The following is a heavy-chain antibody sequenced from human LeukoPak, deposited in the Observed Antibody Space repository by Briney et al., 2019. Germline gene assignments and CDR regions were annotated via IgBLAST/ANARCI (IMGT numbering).Heavy chain of an antibody. CDR2: IYYSGST. CDR3: ARLWFGELSYFDY. V-gene: IGHV4-59*08. J-gene: IGHJ4*02. CDR1: GGSISSYY. Sequence: SETLSLTCTVSGGSISSYYWSWIRHPPGKGLEWIGYIYYSGSTNYNPSLKSRVTISVDTSKNQFSLKLSSVTAADTAVYYCARLWFGELSYFDYWGQGTLVTVSS. D-gene: IGHD3-10*01.